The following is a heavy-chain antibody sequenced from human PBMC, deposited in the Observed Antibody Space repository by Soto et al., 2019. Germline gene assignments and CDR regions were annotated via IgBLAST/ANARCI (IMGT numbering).Heavy chain of an antibody. J-gene: IGHJ4*02. CDR3: ARGPVVTPFVDY. CDR2: IYYSGST. CDR1: GGSVTSGNYY. D-gene: IGHD2-21*02. Sequence: SETLSLTCTFSGGSVTSGNYYWSWIRQPPGKGLEWIGHIYYSGSTNYNPSLKSRVTISVDASKNQFSLKLSSVTAADTAIYYCARGPVVTPFVDYWGQGTLVTVSS. V-gene: IGHV4-61*01.